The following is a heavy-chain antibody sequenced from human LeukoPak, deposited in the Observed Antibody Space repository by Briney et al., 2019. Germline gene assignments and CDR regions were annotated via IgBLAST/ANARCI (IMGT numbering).Heavy chain of an antibody. CDR2: ISGSGGST. Sequence: GGSLRLSCAASVFTFSSYAMSWVRQAPGKGLEWVSAISGSGGSTYYADSVKGRFTISRDNSKNTLYLQMNSLRAEDTAVYYCAKREGYCSSTSCYLYYYYYMDVWGKGTTVTVSS. V-gene: IGHV3-23*01. CDR1: VFTFSSYA. D-gene: IGHD2-2*01. J-gene: IGHJ6*03. CDR3: AKREGYCSSTSCYLYYYYYMDV.